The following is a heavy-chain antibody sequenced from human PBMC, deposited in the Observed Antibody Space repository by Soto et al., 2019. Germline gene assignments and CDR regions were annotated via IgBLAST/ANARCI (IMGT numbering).Heavy chain of an antibody. CDR1: GYTFTTFG. Sequence: GASVKVSCKASGYTFTTFGISWVRQAPGQGLEWVGWISANNGNTKYSQKFQGRVSLTTETSASTAYMELRSLRSDDTAVYYCARELELRYYYYGMDVWGQGTTVTVSS. J-gene: IGHJ6*02. CDR2: ISANNGNT. CDR3: ARELELRYYYYGMDV. D-gene: IGHD1-7*01. V-gene: IGHV1-18*01.